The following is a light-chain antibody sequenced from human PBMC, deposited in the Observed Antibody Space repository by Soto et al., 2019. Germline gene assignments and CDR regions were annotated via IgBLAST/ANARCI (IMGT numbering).Light chain of an antibody. CDR3: ASWDESLKAWV. Sequence: QSVLTQPPSASGTPGQYVTISCSGSSSNIGTNTVHWYQQLPGTAPRLLIYNDHQRPSWVPDRLSASKSGTSASLTLTEVKCEDEGKYYCASWDESLKAWVFGSGTK. CDR2: NDH. CDR1: SSNIGTNT. V-gene: IGLV1-44*01. J-gene: IGLJ3*02.